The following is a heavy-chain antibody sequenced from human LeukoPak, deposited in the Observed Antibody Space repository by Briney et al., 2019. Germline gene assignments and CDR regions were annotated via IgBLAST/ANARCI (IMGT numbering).Heavy chain of an antibody. CDR1: GYTFTSYG. CDR2: ISAYNGNT. CDR3: ARERDYDILTGYYGYYYGTDV. V-gene: IGHV1-18*04. D-gene: IGHD3-9*01. J-gene: IGHJ6*04. Sequence: GASVKVSCKASGYTFTSYGISWVRQAPGQGLEWMGWISAYNGNTNYAQKLQGRVTMTTDTSRSTAYMELRSLRSDDTAVYYCARERDYDILTGYYGYYYGTDVWGKGTTVTVSS.